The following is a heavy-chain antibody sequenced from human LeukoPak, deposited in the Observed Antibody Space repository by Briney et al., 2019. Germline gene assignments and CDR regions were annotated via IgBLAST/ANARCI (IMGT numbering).Heavy chain of an antibody. CDR2: ISSSSTTI. CDR3: AREADCSGGTCYYYYGMDV. D-gene: IGHD2-15*01. V-gene: IGHV3-48*01. Sequence: GGSLRLSCAASRFPFRSYSMNWVRRAPGKAVEWVSYISSSSTTIYYADSVKGRFTISRDNAKNSLYLQMNSLRAEDTAVYYCAREADCSGGTCYYYYGMDVWGQGTTVTVSS. J-gene: IGHJ6*02. CDR1: RFPFRSYS.